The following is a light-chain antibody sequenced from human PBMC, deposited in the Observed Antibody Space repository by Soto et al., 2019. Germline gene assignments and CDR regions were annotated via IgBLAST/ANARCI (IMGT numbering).Light chain of an antibody. CDR2: DAS. CDR1: QDIRSY. V-gene: IGKV1-33*01. CDR3: QQYNSYSWT. Sequence: IQMTQSLSSLSAYVGDRVTMTCQATQDIRSYLSWYQQKPGKAPKLLIYDASNLETGVPSRFSGRGSGTEFTLTISSLQPDDFATYYCQQYNSYSWTFGQGTKVDIK. J-gene: IGKJ1*01.